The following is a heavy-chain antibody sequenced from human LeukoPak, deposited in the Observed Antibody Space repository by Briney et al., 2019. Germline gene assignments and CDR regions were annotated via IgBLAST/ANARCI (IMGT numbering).Heavy chain of an antibody. CDR2: ISSSSSTI. V-gene: IGHV3-48*01. CDR1: GFTFSSYS. Sequence: PGGSLRLSCAASGFTFSSYSMNWVRQAPGKGLEWVSYISSSSSTIYYADSVKGRFTISRDNDKNSLYLQLNSLRAEDTAVYYCARSLVVGATYPYHWGQRTLVTVSS. D-gene: IGHD1-26*01. CDR3: ARSLVVGATYPYH. J-gene: IGHJ5*02.